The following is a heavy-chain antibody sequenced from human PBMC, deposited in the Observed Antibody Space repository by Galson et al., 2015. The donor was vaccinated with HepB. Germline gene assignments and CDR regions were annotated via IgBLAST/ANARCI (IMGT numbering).Heavy chain of an antibody. CDR1: GFTFSSYA. D-gene: IGHD2-2*01. CDR3: ARLVVVPAIADWFDP. Sequence: SLRLSCAASGFTFSSYAMSWVRQAPGKGLEWVSAISGSGGSTYYADSVKGRFTISRGNSKNTLYLQMNSLRAEDTAVYYCARLVVVPAIADWFDPWGQGTLVTVSS. J-gene: IGHJ5*02. CDR2: ISGSGGST. V-gene: IGHV3-23*01.